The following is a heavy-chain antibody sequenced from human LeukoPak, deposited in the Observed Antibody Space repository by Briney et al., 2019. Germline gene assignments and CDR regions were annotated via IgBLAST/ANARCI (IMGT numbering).Heavy chain of an antibody. CDR3: AREPRRVLLWFGGNPFDY. V-gene: IGHV3-7*01. D-gene: IGHD3-10*01. CDR1: GFTFSSYW. Sequence: GSLRLSCAASGFTFSSYWMSWVRQAPGKGLEWVANIKQDGSEKYYVDSVKGRFTISRDNAKNSLYLRMNSLRAEDTAVYYCAREPRRVLLWFGGNPFDYWGQGTLVTVSS. J-gene: IGHJ4*02. CDR2: IKQDGSEK.